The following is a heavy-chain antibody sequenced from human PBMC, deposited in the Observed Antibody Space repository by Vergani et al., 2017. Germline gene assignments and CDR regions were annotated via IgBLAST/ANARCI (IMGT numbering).Heavy chain of an antibody. CDR3: ARGLHLAVAKKTAEYFQH. CDR1: GYTFTGYY. CDR2: INPNSGGT. V-gene: IGHV1-2*04. J-gene: IGHJ1*01. Sequence: QVQLVQSGAEVKKPGASVKVSCKASGYTFTGYYMHWVRQAPGQGLEWMGWINPNSGGTNYAQKFQGWVTMTRDTCISTAYMELSRLRSDDTAVYYCARGLHLAVAKKTAEYFQHWGQGTLVTVSS. D-gene: IGHD6-19*01.